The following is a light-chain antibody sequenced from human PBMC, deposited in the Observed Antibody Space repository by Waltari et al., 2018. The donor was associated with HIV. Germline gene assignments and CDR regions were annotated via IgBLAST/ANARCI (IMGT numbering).Light chain of an antibody. J-gene: IGKJ4*01. CDR3: QQYNNWLT. CDR2: DAS. V-gene: IGKV3-15*01. CDR1: QTVSSA. Sequence: VMTQSPATLSVSPGERVTLSCRASQTVSSALAWYQQKPGQAPRLLTYDASTRATGIPARFSGTGSGTDFTLTISSLQSEDFAVYYCQQYNNWLTFGGGTKVEI.